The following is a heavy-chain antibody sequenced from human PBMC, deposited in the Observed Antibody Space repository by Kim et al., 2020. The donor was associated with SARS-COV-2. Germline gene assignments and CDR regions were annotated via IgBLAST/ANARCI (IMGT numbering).Heavy chain of an antibody. CDR2: IYHSGST. J-gene: IGHJ4*02. CDR3: ARDSSGYQDY. Sequence: SETLSLTCTVSGYSISSGYYWGWIRQPPGKGLEWIGSIYHSGSTYYNPSLKSRVTISVDTSKNQFSLKLSSVTAADTAVYYCARDSSGYQDYWGQGTLVTVSS. V-gene: IGHV4-38-2*02. D-gene: IGHD3-22*01. CDR1: GYSISSGYY.